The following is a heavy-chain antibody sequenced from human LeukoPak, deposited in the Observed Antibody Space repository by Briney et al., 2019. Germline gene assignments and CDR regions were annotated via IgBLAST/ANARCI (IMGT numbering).Heavy chain of an antibody. CDR2: IYPGDSDT. V-gene: IGHV5-51*01. CDR3: ARRQGCSSTSCPPDY. Sequence: GESLKISCRGSGYSFNTYWIGWVRQMPGKGLEGMGIIYPGDSDTRYSPSFQGQVTMSADKSINTAYLQWSSLKASDTAMYYCARRQGCSSTSCPPDYWGQGTLVTVSS. J-gene: IGHJ4*02. D-gene: IGHD2-2*01. CDR1: GYSFNTYW.